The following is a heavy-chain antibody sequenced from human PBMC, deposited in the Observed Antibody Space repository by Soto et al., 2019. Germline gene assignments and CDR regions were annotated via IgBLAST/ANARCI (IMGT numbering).Heavy chain of an antibody. D-gene: IGHD3-10*01. Sequence: EVQLVESGGGVVQPGRSLRLSCAASEFTFEDYAMHWVRQAPGKGLEWVSGISWNSGTLDYADSVKGRFTISRDNAKNYVFLQMNSVSAEDTALYFCARGRTRPLQLGFFGDNALDVWGQGTLVTDSS. J-gene: IGHJ3*01. V-gene: IGHV3-9*01. CDR3: ARGRTRPLQLGFFGDNALDV. CDR2: ISWNSGTL. CDR1: EFTFEDYA.